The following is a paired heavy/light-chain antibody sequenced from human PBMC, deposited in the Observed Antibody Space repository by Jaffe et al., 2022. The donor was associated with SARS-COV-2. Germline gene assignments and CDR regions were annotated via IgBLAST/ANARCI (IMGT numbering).Light chain of an antibody. CDR3: QQFDTLPLT. CDR1: QDISDY. Sequence: DIQMTQSPSSLSASVGDRVTITCQANQDISDYLNWYQHKPGKAPKLLIYDASILRAGVPSRFNGSGSGTDFSFTISSLQPEDIATYYCQQFDTLPLTFGGGTKLEIK. CDR2: DAS. V-gene: IGKV1-33*01. J-gene: IGKJ4*01.
Heavy chain of an antibody. Sequence: EVQLVESGGDLVQPGGSLRLACAASGFVYDSYAMHWVRQAPGEGLEWVSSLSGSGHRTNYADSVKGRFTISRDNSQRTLYLQMNSLRDEDTALYYCAKDEAYGDHGSISERLDAWGQGTLVVVSS. CDR1: GFVYDSYA. J-gene: IGHJ5*02. CDR3: AKDEAYGDHGSISERLDA. V-gene: IGHV3-23*04. D-gene: IGHD4-17*01. CDR2: LSGSGHRT.